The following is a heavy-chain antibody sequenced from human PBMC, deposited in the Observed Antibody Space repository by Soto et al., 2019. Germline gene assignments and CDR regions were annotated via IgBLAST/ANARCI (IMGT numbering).Heavy chain of an antibody. Sequence: EVQLLESGGGLVQPGGSLRLSCAASGFTFSSYAMSWVRQAPGKGLEWVSGISGSGGSRNYADSVKGRFTISRDNSQNTLYLQMNSLRAEDTAVYYCAKRELVLDYWGQGTLVTVSS. CDR3: AKRELVLDY. J-gene: IGHJ4*02. D-gene: IGHD6-13*01. CDR2: ISGSGGSR. V-gene: IGHV3-23*01. CDR1: GFTFSSYA.